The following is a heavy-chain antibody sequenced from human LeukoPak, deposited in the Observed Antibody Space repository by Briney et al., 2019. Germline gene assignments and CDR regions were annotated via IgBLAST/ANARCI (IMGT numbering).Heavy chain of an antibody. J-gene: IGHJ4*02. CDR1: GFTVSSNY. CDR2: IYSGGST. V-gene: IGHV3-66*01. D-gene: IGHD2-2*01. Sequence: GGSLRLSCAASGFTVSSNYMSWVRQAPGKGLEWVSVIYSGGSTFYADSVKGRFTISRDNSKNTLYLQMNSLRAEDTAVYYCARDSYRYYFDYWGQGTLVTVPS. CDR3: ARDSYRYYFDY.